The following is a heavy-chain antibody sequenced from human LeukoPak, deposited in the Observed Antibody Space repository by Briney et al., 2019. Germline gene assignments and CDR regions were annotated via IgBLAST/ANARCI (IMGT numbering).Heavy chain of an antibody. CDR3: AIAMAQLYYFDY. D-gene: IGHD2-2*01. CDR2: IYYSGST. J-gene: IGHJ4*02. Sequence: SETLSLTCTVSGGSISSYYWSWIRQPPGKGLEWIGYIYYSGSTNYNPSLKSRVTISVDTSKNQFSLKLSSVTAADTAVYYCAIAMAQLYYFDYWGQGTLVTVSS. CDR1: GGSISSYY. V-gene: IGHV4-59*01.